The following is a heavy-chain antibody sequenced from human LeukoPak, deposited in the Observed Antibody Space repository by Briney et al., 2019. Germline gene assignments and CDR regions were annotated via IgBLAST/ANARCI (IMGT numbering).Heavy chain of an antibody. CDR1: GFTFSSYM. CDR3: ARESPLYCGGDCVIY. D-gene: IGHD2-21*02. J-gene: IGHJ4*02. V-gene: IGHV3-48*02. Sequence: PGGSLRLSCAASGFTFSSYMMNWVRQAPGKGLEWVSYITGSSSTIYYADSVKGRFTISRDNAKNSLYLEMNSLRDEDTAVYYCARESPLYCGGDCVIYWGQGTLVTVSS. CDR2: ITGSSSTI.